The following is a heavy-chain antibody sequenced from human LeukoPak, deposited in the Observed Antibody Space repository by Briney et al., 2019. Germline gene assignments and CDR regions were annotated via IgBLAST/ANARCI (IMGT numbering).Heavy chain of an antibody. D-gene: IGHD2-15*01. CDR1: GFTFSTYA. J-gene: IGHJ6*02. CDR3: VRGYSFGPYGMDV. CDR2: ISDSGGST. V-gene: IGHV3-64D*09. Sequence: GGSLTLSRSASGFTFSTYAMHWVRQAPVKGLESVSAISDSGGSTYYADSVKGRFTISRDNSKNTLYLQMSSLRAEDTAVYFCVRGYSFGPYGMDVWGQGTTVTVSS.